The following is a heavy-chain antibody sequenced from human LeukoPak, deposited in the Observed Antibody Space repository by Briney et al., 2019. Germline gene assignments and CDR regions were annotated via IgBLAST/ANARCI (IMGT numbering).Heavy chain of an antibody. CDR3: ARHQGGSGMRKFDP. J-gene: IGHJ5*02. V-gene: IGHV5-51*01. CDR1: GYSFTLYW. D-gene: IGHD3-10*01. Sequence: GESLKISCKGFGYSFTLYWIGWVRQMPGKGLEWMGIINPRDSDTTYSPSFQGQVTISADKSSNIAYLQWSSLRASDTAMYYCARHQGGSGMRKFDPWGQGTLVHVSS. CDR2: INPRDSDT.